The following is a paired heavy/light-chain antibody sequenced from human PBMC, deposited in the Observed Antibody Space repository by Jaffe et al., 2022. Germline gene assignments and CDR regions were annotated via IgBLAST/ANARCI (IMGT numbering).Light chain of an antibody. V-gene: IGKV3-20*01. CDR2: GTS. Sequence: EIVLTQSPDTLSLSPGERATLSCRASQAVSSSFLAWYQHKPGQAPRLLIYGTSHRAAGVADRFSGSGSGTDFTLTVSRLEPEDFAVYYCQQYGSSLPYTFGQGTKVEIK. J-gene: IGKJ2*01. CDR3: QQYGSSLPYT. CDR1: QAVSSSF.
Heavy chain of an antibody. Sequence: EVQLLESGGGLGQPGGSLRLSCVASGFTFKTHAMSWVRQAPGKGLEWVSSISGSGSETYYAESVKGRFTISRDPSNNTLSLQMNSLRVEDTALYHCAKDGEYDFWSGRPSNYFDSWGQGILVTVSS. CDR3: AKDGEYDFWSGRPSNYFDS. V-gene: IGHV3-23*01. D-gene: IGHD3-3*01. CDR2: ISGSGSET. CDR1: GFTFKTHA. J-gene: IGHJ4*02.